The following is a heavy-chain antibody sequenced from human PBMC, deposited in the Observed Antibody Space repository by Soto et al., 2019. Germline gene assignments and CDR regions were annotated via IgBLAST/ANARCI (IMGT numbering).Heavy chain of an antibody. Sequence: EQLEQSGAEVKKPGESLKISCKGPGHLFNNHWIGWVHQTPGKGLEWMGLIFTRDSETKTSPSFQGHVSFSVDNSINTVYLQWTSLKTTDTGIYFCARGYFDSGHGYDLWGQGTLVTVSS. D-gene: IGHD3-10*01. CDR1: GHLFNNHW. V-gene: IGHV5-51*07. J-gene: IGHJ5*02. CDR2: IFTRDSET. CDR3: ARGYFDSGHGYDL.